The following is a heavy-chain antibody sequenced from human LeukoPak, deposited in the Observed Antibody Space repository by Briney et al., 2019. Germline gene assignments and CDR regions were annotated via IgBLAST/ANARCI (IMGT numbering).Heavy chain of an antibody. CDR2: IYPGDSDT. CDR3: AIRITMVRGAQSGWFDP. Sequence: GESLKISCKGSGYSFTSYWIGWVRQMPGKGLEWMGIIYPGDSDTRYSPSFEGQVTISAEKSIRTAYLQWSSLKASDTAMYYCAIRITMVRGAQSGWFDPWGQGTLVTVSS. CDR1: GYSFTSYW. J-gene: IGHJ5*02. V-gene: IGHV5-51*01. D-gene: IGHD3-10*01.